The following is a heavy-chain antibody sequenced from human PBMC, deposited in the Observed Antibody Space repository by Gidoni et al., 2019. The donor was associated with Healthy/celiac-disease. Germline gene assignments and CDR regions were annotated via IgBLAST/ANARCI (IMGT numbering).Heavy chain of an antibody. J-gene: IGHJ4*02. CDR3: AKDRTGEEGMFDY. CDR1: GFTFSSYA. D-gene: IGHD1-1*01. Sequence: EVQLLESGGGLVQPGGSLRLSCAASGFTFSSYAMRWVRQASGKGLEWVSAISGSGGSTYYADSVKGRFTISRDNSKNTLYLQMNSLRAEDTAVYYCAKDRTGEEGMFDYWGQGTLVTVSS. CDR2: ISGSGGST. V-gene: IGHV3-23*01.